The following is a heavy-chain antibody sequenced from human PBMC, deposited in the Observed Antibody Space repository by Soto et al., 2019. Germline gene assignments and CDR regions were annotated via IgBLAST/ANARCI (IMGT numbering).Heavy chain of an antibody. V-gene: IGHV4-59*01. Sequence: SETLSLTCTVSGGSISSYYWSWIRQPPGKGLEWIGYIYYSGSTNYNPSLKSRVTISVDTPQNQFSLKLSTVTAADTAVYYCAREGLAINWNDAPPIFDPWGQGTLVTVSS. J-gene: IGHJ5*02. CDR3: AREGLAINWNDAPPIFDP. CDR1: GGSISSYY. CDR2: IYYSGST. D-gene: IGHD1-20*01.